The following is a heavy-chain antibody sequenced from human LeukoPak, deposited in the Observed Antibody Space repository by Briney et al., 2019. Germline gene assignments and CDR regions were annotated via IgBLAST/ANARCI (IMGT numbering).Heavy chain of an antibody. CDR3: ARDLAYSGYIEY. Sequence: KSSETLSLTCAVYGGSFSGYYWSWIRQPPGKGLEWIGEINHSGSTNYNPSLKSRVTISVDTSKNQFSLKLSSVTAADTAVYYCARDLAYSGYIEYWGQGTLLTVSS. CDR2: INHSGST. V-gene: IGHV4-34*01. D-gene: IGHD5-12*01. J-gene: IGHJ4*02. CDR1: GGSFSGYY.